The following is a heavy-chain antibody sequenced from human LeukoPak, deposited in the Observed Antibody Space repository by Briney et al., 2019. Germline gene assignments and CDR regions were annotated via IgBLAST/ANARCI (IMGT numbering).Heavy chain of an antibody. J-gene: IGHJ4*02. Sequence: PGGSLRLSCAASGFTFSSYAMSWVRQAPGKGLEWVSAISGSGGSTYYAGSVKGRFTISRDNSKNTLYLQMNSLRAEDTAVYYCAKERPNYYDSSGYYYTRWGQGTLVTVSS. V-gene: IGHV3-23*01. CDR3: AKERPNYYDSSGYYYTR. CDR1: GFTFSSYA. D-gene: IGHD3-22*01. CDR2: ISGSGGST.